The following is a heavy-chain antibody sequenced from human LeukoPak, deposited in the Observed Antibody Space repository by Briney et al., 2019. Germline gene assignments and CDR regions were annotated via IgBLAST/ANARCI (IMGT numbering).Heavy chain of an antibody. CDR3: ASATGYSYGFDLAFDI. V-gene: IGHV4-59*01. Sequence: SETLSLTCTVSGGSISSYYGSWIRHPPGKGMEWIGYIYYSGSTNYNPSLKSRVTISVDTSKNQFSLKLSSVTAADTAVYYCASATGYSYGFDLAFDIWGQGTMVTVSS. CDR1: GGSISSYY. J-gene: IGHJ3*02. D-gene: IGHD5-18*01. CDR2: IYYSGST.